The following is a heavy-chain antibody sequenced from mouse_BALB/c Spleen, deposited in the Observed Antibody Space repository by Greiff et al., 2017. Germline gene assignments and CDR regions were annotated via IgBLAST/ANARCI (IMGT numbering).Heavy chain of an antibody. CDR1: GFTFSSFG. CDR2: ISSGSSTI. V-gene: IGHV5-17*02. CDR3: AVLWINAMDY. Sequence: EVKVVESGGGLVQPGGSRKLSCAASGFTFSSFGMHWVRQAPEKGLEWVAYISSGSSTIYYADTVKGRFTISRDNPKNTLFLQMTSLRSEDTAMYYCAVLWINAMDYWGQGTSVTVSS. D-gene: IGHD1-1*02. J-gene: IGHJ4*01.